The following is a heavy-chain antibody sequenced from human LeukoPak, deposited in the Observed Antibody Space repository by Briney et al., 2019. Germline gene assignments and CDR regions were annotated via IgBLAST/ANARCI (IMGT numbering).Heavy chain of an antibody. CDR1: GFTFSNNW. Sequence: PGGSLRLSCAASGFTFSNNWMSWVRQAPGKGLEWVANINTDGSDPNYADSVKGRFTTSRDNPKNSLYLQMHSLRAEDTAVYYCAKGSIDWYYFDYWGQGTLVTVSS. J-gene: IGHJ4*02. CDR2: INTDGSDP. D-gene: IGHD3-9*01. CDR3: AKGSIDWYYFDY. V-gene: IGHV3-7*05.